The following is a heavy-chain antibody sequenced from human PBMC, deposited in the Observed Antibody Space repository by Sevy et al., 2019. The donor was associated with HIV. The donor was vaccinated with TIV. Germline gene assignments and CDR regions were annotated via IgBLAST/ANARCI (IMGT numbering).Heavy chain of an antibody. D-gene: IGHD5-12*01. V-gene: IGHV4-61*02. J-gene: IGHJ4*02. CDR2: IFPSGGS. CDR1: GGSIRSGRYY. Sequence: SETLSLTCTVSGGSIRSGRYYWTWIRQPAGKGLEWIGRIFPSGGSNFNPSMMSRVSMSIDTSKKQFSLRLTSVTAADTAVYYCARAEGDGYYYGYFDSRGPGTLVTVSS. CDR3: ARAEGDGYYYGYFDS.